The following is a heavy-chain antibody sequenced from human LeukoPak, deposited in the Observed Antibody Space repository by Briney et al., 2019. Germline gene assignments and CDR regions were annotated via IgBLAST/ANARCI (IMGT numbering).Heavy chain of an antibody. V-gene: IGHV3-21*01. Sequence: DPGGSLRLSCAASGFTFSSYSMNWVRQAPGKGLEWVSSISSSSSYIYYADSVKGRFTISRDNAKNSLYLQMNSLRAEDTAVYYGASPITWVGEPSPGGDLRGQGTLV. J-gene: IGHJ4*02. CDR1: GFTFSSYS. D-gene: IGHD3-10*01. CDR2: ISSSSSYI. CDR3: ASPITWVGEPSPGGDL.